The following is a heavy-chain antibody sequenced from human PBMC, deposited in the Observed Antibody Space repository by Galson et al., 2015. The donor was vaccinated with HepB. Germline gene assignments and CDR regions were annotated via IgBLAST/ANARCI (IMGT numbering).Heavy chain of an antibody. J-gene: IGHJ4*02. V-gene: IGHV3-23*01. CDR3: ADNTAWAGGYYFDY. CDR1: GFTFSSYA. D-gene: IGHD2-8*02. CDR2: IAGDGGST. Sequence: SLRLSCAASGFTFSSYAMAWVRQAPGKGLEWVSSIAGDGGSTYYADSVKGRFTISRDNSKNTLYLQMSTLRAEDTAIYYCADNTAWAGGYYFDYWGQGTLVTVSS.